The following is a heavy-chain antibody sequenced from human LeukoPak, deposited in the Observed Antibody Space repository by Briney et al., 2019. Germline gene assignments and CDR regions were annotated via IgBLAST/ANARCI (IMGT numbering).Heavy chain of an antibody. V-gene: IGHV3-23*01. CDR1: GFTVSSNY. J-gene: IGHJ4*02. CDR2: ISGSGANT. Sequence: GGPLRLSCAASGFTVSSNYMSWVRQAPGKGLEWVSAISGSGANTYYVDSVKGRFTISRDNSKNTLYLEMSSLRSDDTAVYYCAKESQTYYDIMTGYPNYYFDYWGQGTLVTVSS. CDR3: AKESQTYYDIMTGYPNYYFDY. D-gene: IGHD3-9*01.